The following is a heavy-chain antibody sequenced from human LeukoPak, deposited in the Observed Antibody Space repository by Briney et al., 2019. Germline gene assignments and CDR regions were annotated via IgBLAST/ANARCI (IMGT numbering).Heavy chain of an antibody. CDR2: INPNSGGT. J-gene: IGHJ4*02. V-gene: IGHV1-2*06. CDR3: ATNPIAVAGKPDY. Sequence: ASVKVSCKASGYTFTGYYMHWVRQAPGQGLEWMGRINPNSGGTNYAQKFQGRVTMTRDTSISTDYMELSRLRSDDTAVYYCATNPIAVAGKPDYWGQGTLVTVSS. CDR1: GYTFTGYY. D-gene: IGHD6-19*01.